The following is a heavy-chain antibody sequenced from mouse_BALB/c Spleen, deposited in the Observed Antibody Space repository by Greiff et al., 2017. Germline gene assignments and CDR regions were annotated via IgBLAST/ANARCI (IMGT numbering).Heavy chain of an antibody. CDR3: ARSVTGWFAY. CDR2: INPGSGGT. V-gene: IGHV1-54*01. J-gene: IGHJ3*01. Sequence: QVQLQQSGAELVRPGTSVKVSFKASGYAFTNYLIEWVKQRPGQGLEWIGVINPGSGGTNYNEKFKGKATLTADKSSSTAYMQLSSLTSDDSAVYFCARSVTGWFAYWGQGTLVTVSA. D-gene: IGHD2-2*01. CDR1: GYAFTNYL.